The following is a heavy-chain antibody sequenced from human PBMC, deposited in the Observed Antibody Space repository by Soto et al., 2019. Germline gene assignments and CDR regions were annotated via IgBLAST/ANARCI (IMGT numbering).Heavy chain of an antibody. D-gene: IGHD3-10*01. CDR3: ARSRSRSGSYYNGYYYYYMDV. Sequence: ASVKVSCKASGYTFTSYDINWVRQATGQGLEWMGWMKPNSGNTGYAQKFQGRVTMTRNTSISTAYMELSSLRSEDTAVYYCARSRSRSGSYYNGYYYYYMDVWGKGTTVTVSS. J-gene: IGHJ6*03. CDR2: MKPNSGNT. CDR1: GYTFTSYD. V-gene: IGHV1-8*01.